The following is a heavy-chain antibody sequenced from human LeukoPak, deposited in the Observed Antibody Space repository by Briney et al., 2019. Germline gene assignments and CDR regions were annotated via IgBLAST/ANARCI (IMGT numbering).Heavy chain of an antibody. D-gene: IGHD2-21*02. CDR2: ITYRGSP. J-gene: IGHJ4*02. V-gene: IGHV4-34*08. CDR1: GFTFRSYE. CDR3: ATYGGDWKFDS. Sequence: GSLRLSCAASGFTFRSYEMNWVRQAPGKGLEWIGEITYRGSPYYHPSLNSRATISIDASQRHVSLTLRSVTAADTAVYYCATYGGDWKFDSWGQGTLVTVSS.